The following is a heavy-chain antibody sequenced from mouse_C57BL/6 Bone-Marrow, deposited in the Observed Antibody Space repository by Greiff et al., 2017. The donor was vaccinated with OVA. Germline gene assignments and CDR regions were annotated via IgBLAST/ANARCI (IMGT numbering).Heavy chain of an antibody. J-gene: IGHJ3*01. CDR2: IWGVGST. CDR1: GFSLTSYG. CDR3: ARGHYGSPFAY. Sequence: VQLVESGPGLVAPSPSLSITCTVSGFSLTSYGVDWVRQSPGKGLEWLGVIWGVGSTNYNSALKSRLSISKDNSKSQVFLKMNSLQTDDTAMYYCARGHYGSPFAYWGQGTLVTVSA. D-gene: IGHD1-1*01. V-gene: IGHV2-6*01.